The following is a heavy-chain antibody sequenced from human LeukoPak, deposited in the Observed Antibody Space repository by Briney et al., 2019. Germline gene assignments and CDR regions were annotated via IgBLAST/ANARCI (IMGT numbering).Heavy chain of an antibody. J-gene: IGHJ4*02. CDR2: IKSDGSST. D-gene: IGHD2-15*01. CDR3: ARGWWFDY. Sequence: MNWVRQAPGKGLVWVSRIKSDGSSTSYADSVKGRFTISRDNDKSTLYLQMNSLRAEDTAVYYCARGWWFDYWGQGTLVTVSS. V-gene: IGHV3-74*01.